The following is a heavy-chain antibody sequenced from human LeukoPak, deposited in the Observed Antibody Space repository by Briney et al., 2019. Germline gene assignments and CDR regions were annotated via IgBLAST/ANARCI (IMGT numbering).Heavy chain of an antibody. CDR1: GFTFSSYS. CDR2: ISSSSSYI. D-gene: IGHD2-2*01. Sequence: PGGSLRLSREASGFTFSSYSMNWVRQAPGKGLEWVSSISSSSSYIYYADSVKGRFTISRDNAKNSLYLQMNSLRAEDTAVYYCARGIVVVPAGDYWGQGTLVTVSS. V-gene: IGHV3-21*01. CDR3: ARGIVVVPAGDY. J-gene: IGHJ4*02.